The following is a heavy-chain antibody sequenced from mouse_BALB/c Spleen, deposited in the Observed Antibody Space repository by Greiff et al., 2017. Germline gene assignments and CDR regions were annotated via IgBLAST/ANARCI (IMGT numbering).Heavy chain of an antibody. Sequence: QVQLQQSGPELVKPRASVKMSCKASGYTFTDYVISWVKQRTGQGLEWIGEIYPGSGSTYYNEKFKGKATLTADKSSNTAYMQLSSLTSEDSAVYFCARYGRSYAMDYWGQGTSVTVSS. D-gene: IGHD1-1*01. V-gene: IGHV1-77*01. CDR3: ARYGRSYAMDY. CDR2: IYPGSGST. J-gene: IGHJ4*01. CDR1: GYTFTDYV.